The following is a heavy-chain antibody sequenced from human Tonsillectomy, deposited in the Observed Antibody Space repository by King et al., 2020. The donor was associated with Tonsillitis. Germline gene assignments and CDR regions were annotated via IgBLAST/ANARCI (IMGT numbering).Heavy chain of an antibody. CDR3: ARHFEPLGGTYGGDAFDI. CDR1: GYSFNTYW. J-gene: IGHJ3*02. Sequence: VPLVQSGAEVKKPGESLKISCKGSGYSFNTYWIGWVRQMPGKGLEWMGIIYPGDSDTRYSPSFQGQVTISADKSISTAYLQWSSLKASDTAIYYCARHFEPLGGTYGGDAFDIWGQGTMVTVSS. V-gene: IGHV5-51*01. D-gene: IGHD1-26*01. CDR2: IYPGDSDT.